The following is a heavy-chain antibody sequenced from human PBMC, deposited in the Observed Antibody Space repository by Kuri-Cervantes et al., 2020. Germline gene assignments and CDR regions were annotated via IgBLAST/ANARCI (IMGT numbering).Heavy chain of an antibody. CDR1: GGSVSSYY. J-gene: IGHJ2*01. D-gene: IGHD3-16*02. Sequence: SETLSLTCTVSGGSVSSYYWSWIRQPAGKRLEWIGRIYTSRSTNYNPSLKSRVTMSVDTSKNQISLKLTSVTAADTAVYYCARTIMITVGGVIVIRKSITGTGGYFDLWGRGTLVTVSS. CDR2: IYTSRST. CDR3: ARTIMITVGGVIVIRKSITGTGGYFDL. V-gene: IGHV4-4*07.